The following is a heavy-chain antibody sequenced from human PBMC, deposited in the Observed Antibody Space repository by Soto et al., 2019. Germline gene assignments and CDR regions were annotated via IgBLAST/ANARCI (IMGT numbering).Heavy chain of an antibody. J-gene: IGHJ5*02. CDR3: AXXPVAYGSGSYYLNWFDP. CDR2: ISAYNGNT. V-gene: IGHV1-18*01. CDR1: GYTFTSYG. Sequence: ASVKVSCKASGYTFTSYGISWVRQAPGQGLEWMGWISAYNGNTNYAQKLQGRVTMTTDTSTRTAYMELRSLRSDGTXVXYCAXXPVAYGSGSYYLNWFDPWGQGTLVTVSS. D-gene: IGHD3-10*01.